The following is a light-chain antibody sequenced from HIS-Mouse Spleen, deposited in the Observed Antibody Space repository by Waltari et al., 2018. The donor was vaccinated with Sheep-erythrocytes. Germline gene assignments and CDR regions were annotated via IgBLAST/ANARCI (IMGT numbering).Light chain of an antibody. CDR2: EVS. J-gene: IGLJ3*02. V-gene: IGLV2-8*01. CDR1: SSAVGGYNY. CDR3: SSYAGSNNWV. Sequence: QSALTQPPSASGSPGQSVPIPCTGTSSAVGGYNYVSWYQQHPGKAPKPMIYEVSKRPSGVPDRFSGSKSGNTASLTVSGLQAEDEADYYCSSYAGSNNWVFGGGTKLTVL.